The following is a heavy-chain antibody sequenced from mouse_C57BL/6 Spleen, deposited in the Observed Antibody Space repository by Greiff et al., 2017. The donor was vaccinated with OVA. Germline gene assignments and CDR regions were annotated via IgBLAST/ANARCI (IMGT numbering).Heavy chain of an antibody. V-gene: IGHV1-76*01. CDR2: IYPGSGNT. J-gene: IGHJ2*01. CDR1: GYTFTDYY. Sequence: QVQLKQSGAELVRPGASVKLSCKASGYTFTDYYINWVKQRPGQGLEWIARIYPGSGNTYYNEKFKGKATLTAEKSSSTAYMQLSSLTSEDSAVYFCARDDGYYHYFDYWGQGTTLTVSS. D-gene: IGHD2-3*01. CDR3: ARDDGYYHYFDY.